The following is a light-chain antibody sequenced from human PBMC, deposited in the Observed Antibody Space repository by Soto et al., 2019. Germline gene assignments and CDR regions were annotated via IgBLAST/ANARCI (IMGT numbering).Light chain of an antibody. V-gene: IGLV1-44*01. CDR1: SSNIGSNT. CDR3: XAWDDSLNGWV. CDR2: XXN. J-gene: IGLJ3*02. Sequence: QLVLTQPPSASGTPGQRVTISCSGSSSNIGSNTVNWYQQLPGTAPKXLXYXXNXXXXXXXDRFSXSKSGTSAXLXISXLXXXXXXXXYCXAWDDSLNGWVFGGGTKLTVL.